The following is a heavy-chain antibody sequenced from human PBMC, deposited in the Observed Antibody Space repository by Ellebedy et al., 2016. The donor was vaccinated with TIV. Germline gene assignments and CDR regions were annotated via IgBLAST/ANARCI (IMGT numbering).Heavy chain of an antibody. D-gene: IGHD5-18*01. Sequence: PGGSLRLSCAASGFTFSPYAMAWVRQAPGKGLEWVSGIVGSGSQKSADSVKGRFTISRDNSKRTVDLQMNGLRAEDTAIYFCAKDRTSGDGYWVFDNWGQGTLVSVSS. V-gene: IGHV3-23*01. CDR1: GFTFSPYA. CDR3: AKDRTSGDGYWVFDN. CDR2: IVGSGS. J-gene: IGHJ4*02.